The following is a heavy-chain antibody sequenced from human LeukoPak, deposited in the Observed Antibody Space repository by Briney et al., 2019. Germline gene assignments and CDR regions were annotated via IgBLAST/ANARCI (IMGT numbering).Heavy chain of an antibody. V-gene: IGHV4-59*01. J-gene: IGHJ5*02. CDR1: GGSISSYY. Sequence: SETLSLTCTVSGGSISSYYWSWIRQPPGKGLEWIGYIYYSGSTNYNPSLKSRVTISVDTSKNQFSLKLSSVTAADTAVYYCASGSKAARPFISAWFDPWGQGTLVTVSS. D-gene: IGHD6-6*01. CDR2: IYYSGST. CDR3: ASGSKAARPFISAWFDP.